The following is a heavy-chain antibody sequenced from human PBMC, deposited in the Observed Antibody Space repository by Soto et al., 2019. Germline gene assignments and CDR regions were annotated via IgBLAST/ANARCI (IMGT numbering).Heavy chain of an antibody. V-gene: IGHV1-69*02. J-gene: IGHJ6*02. Sequence: QVQLVQSGAEVKKPGSSVKVSCKASGGTFSSYTISWVRQAPGQGLEWMGRIIPILGIANYAQKFQGRVTITADKSTXTAYMELSSLRSEDTAVYYCARAEWELRYYYGMDVWGQGTTVTVSS. CDR3: ARAEWELRYYYGMDV. D-gene: IGHD1-26*01. CDR2: IIPILGIA. CDR1: GGTFSSYT.